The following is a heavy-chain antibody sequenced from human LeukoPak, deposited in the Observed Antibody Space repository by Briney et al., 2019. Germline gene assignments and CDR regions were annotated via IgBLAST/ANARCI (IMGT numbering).Heavy chain of an antibody. Sequence: GRSLTLSCAASGFTFSDDYMSWIRQAPGKGLEWVSYISSSGSTIYYADSVKGRFTISRDNPKNSLYLQMNRLRAEDTAVYYCAKGPYCRGGSCDPYNWFDPWGQGTLVTVSS. CDR1: GFTFSDDY. CDR3: AKGPYCRGGSCDPYNWFDP. J-gene: IGHJ5*02. V-gene: IGHV3-11*01. CDR2: ISSSGSTI. D-gene: IGHD2-15*01.